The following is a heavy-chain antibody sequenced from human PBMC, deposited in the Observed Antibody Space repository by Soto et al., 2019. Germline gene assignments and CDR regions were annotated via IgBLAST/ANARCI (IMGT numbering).Heavy chain of an antibody. CDR2: INANGGTT. CDR1: GYSFTTYY. Sequence: QVVQSGAEVRKPGASVKVSCKASGYSFTTYYIHWFRQAPGQGLEWMAIINANGGTTNYAQKFQGRVTVTRDMSASTVYMELSSLRSDDTAIYYCAAYCSGGGCPPGPWNWGRGTMVTVSS. CDR3: AAYCSGGGCPPGPWN. V-gene: IGHV1-46*03. J-gene: IGHJ3*01. D-gene: IGHD2-15*01.